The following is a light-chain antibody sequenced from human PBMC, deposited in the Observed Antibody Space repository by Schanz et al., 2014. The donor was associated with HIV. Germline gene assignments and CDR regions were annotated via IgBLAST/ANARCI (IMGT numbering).Light chain of an antibody. J-gene: IGKJ1*01. CDR1: HSVSSNF. CDR2: GAS. Sequence: PGEGATLSCRASHSVSSNFFAWYQQKPGQAPRLLIYGASSRATGIPDRFSGSGSGTDFTLTISRLEPEDFAVYYCQQYGNSPRTFGQGTKVEI. V-gene: IGKV3-20*01. CDR3: QQYGNSPRT.